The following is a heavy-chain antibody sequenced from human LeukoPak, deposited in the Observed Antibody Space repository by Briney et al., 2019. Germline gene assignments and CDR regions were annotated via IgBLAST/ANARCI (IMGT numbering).Heavy chain of an antibody. CDR2: ISAYNGNT. J-gene: IGHJ5*02. V-gene: IGHV1-18*01. D-gene: IGHD2-2*01. CDR3: ASYRSCSSTTCDANWFDP. CDR1: GYTFTSYG. Sequence: GASVKVSCKASGYTFTSYGISWVRQAPGQGLEWMGWISAYNGNTNYAQKLQGRVTMTTDTSTSTAYMERRSLRSDDTAVYYCASYRSCSSTTCDANWFDPWGQGTLVPVSS.